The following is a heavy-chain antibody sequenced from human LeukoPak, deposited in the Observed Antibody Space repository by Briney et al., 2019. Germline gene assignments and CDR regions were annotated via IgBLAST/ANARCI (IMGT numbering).Heavy chain of an antibody. J-gene: IGHJ6*03. V-gene: IGHV4-59*12. CDR2: IYYSGST. CDR3: ARVLRVYYYYHMDV. CDR1: GGSISSYY. D-gene: IGHD3-9*01. Sequence: SETLSLTCTVSGGSISSYYWSWIWQPPGKGLEWIGYIYYSGSTNYNPSLKSRVTISVDTSKNQFSLKLSSVTAADTAVYYCARVLRVYYYYHMDVWGKGPTVTVSS.